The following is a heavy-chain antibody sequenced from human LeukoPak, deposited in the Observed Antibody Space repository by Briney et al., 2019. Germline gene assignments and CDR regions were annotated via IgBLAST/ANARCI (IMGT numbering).Heavy chain of an antibody. V-gene: IGHV3-30*02. CDR2: IRYDGSSK. CDR1: GFTFSSYG. D-gene: IGHD1-1*01. J-gene: IGHJ4*02. CDR3: AKAWYNWNDGEDY. Sequence: GGSLRLSCAASGFTFSSYGMHWVRQAPGKGLEWVAFIRYDGSSKYYADSVKGRFTISRDNSKNTLYLQMNSLRAEDTAVYYCAKAWYNWNDGEDYWGQGTLVTVSS.